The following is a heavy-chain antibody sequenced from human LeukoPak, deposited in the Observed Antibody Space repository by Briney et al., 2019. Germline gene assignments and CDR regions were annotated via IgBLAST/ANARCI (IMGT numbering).Heavy chain of an antibody. CDR3: AIRAGYYYGSGNDY. V-gene: IGHV3-23*01. D-gene: IGHD3-10*01. CDR1: GFTFSSYA. CDR2: ISGSGGST. Sequence: GGSLRLSCAASGFTFSSYAMSWVRQAPGKGLEWVSAISGSGGSTYYADSVKGRFTISRDNSKNTLYLQMNSLRAEDTAVYYCAIRAGYYYGSGNDYWGQGTLVTVSS. J-gene: IGHJ4*02.